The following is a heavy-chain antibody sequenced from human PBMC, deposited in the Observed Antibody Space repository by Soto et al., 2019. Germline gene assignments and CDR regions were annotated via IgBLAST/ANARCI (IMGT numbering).Heavy chain of an antibody. CDR1: GASFSGYY. V-gene: IGHV4-34*01. J-gene: IGHJ4*02. CDR2: INHSGYT. Sequence: TSETLSLTCGFYGASFSGYYWSWIRQPPGKGLEWIGDINHSGYTNYIPSLKSRVTISVDTSKNQFSLKLSSVTAADTAVYYCLKNFDYWGQGTLVTVSS. CDR3: LKNFDY.